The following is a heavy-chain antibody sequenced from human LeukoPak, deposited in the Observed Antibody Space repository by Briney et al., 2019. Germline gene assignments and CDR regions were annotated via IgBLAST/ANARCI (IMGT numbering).Heavy chain of an antibody. CDR2: ISTDGSRT. CDR3: ARGVQQPYCSSTSCPNYYYYYYMDV. J-gene: IGHJ6*03. Sequence: GGSLRLSCAASGFSFSTYAIHWVRQAPGKGLEYVSAISTDGSRTYYGNSVKGRFTISRDNSKNTVYLQMDSLRAEDTAVYYCARGVQQPYCSSTSCPNYYYYYYMDVWGKGTTVTVSS. D-gene: IGHD2-2*01. V-gene: IGHV3-64*01. CDR1: GFSFSTYA.